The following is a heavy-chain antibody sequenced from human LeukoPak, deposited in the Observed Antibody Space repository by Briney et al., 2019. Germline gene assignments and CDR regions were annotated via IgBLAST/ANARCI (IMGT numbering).Heavy chain of an antibody. CDR2: ISSDGTNK. Sequence: GGSLRLSCAASGFTFNSYGMHWVRQAPGKGLEWVAIISSDGTNKYYADSVKGRFTISRDNSKNTLYVQMHSLRPEDTAVYYCARDGYSYNDYGGIDYWGQGTLVTVSS. CDR3: ARDGYSYNDYGGIDY. V-gene: IGHV3-30*03. J-gene: IGHJ4*02. D-gene: IGHD5-12*01. CDR1: GFTFNSYG.